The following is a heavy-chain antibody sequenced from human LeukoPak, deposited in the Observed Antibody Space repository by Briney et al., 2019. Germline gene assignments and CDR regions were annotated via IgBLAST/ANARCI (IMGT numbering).Heavy chain of an antibody. CDR1: ALTFDDYA. J-gene: IGHJ4*02. D-gene: IGHD3-22*01. V-gene: IGHV3-43D*03. CDR2: ITWDGGST. Sequence: GGSLRLSCAAAALTFDDYAIHWVRQVPGKGLEWVSLITWDGGSTYYADSVKGRFTISRDNSKNSLYLQMNSLRTEDTAFYYCAKDLSEYYYDSSGYSPDYWGQGALVTVSS. CDR3: AKDLSEYYYDSSGYSPDY.